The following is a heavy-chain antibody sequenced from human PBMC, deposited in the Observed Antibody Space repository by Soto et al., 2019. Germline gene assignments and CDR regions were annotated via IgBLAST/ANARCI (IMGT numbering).Heavy chain of an antibody. CDR3: AKQYEFGGLEDY. Sequence: QVQLVESGGGVVQPGTSLRLSCAASGFTFRSHGMHWVRQVPGKGLEWVAAISHDGRRKYYADSVKGRFSISRDNSENTMYLQMNSLRVEDTAMYYCAKQYEFGGLEDYWGQGTLVTVSS. CDR1: GFTFRSHG. CDR2: ISHDGRRK. J-gene: IGHJ4*02. V-gene: IGHV3-30*18. D-gene: IGHD3-3*01.